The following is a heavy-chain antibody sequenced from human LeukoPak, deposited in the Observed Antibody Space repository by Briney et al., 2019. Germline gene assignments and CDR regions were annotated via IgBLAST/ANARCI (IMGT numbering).Heavy chain of an antibody. CDR1: GGSISSYY. D-gene: IGHD3-9*01. V-gene: IGHV4-59*08. CDR3: ARRDILTGYFPY. Sequence: SETLSLTCTVSGGSISSYYWSWIRQPPGKGLEWIGYIYYSGSTNYNPSLKSRVTISVDTPKNQFSLKLSSVTAADTAVYYCARRDILTGYFPYWGQGTLVTVSS. CDR2: IYYSGST. J-gene: IGHJ4*02.